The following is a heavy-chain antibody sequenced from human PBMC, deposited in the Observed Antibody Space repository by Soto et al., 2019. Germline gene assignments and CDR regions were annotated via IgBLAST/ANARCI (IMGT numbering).Heavy chain of an antibody. V-gene: IGHV3-23*01. CDR1: GFTFSSYA. D-gene: IGHD3-22*01. Sequence: EAQLLESGGGLVQPGGSLRLSCAASGFTFSSYAMSWVRQAPGKGLEWVSAISGSGGSTYYADSVKGRFTISRDNSKNTLYLQMNSLRAEDTAVYYCAKDVDSSGYQGYWGQGTLVTVSS. CDR3: AKDVDSSGYQGY. CDR2: ISGSGGST. J-gene: IGHJ4*02.